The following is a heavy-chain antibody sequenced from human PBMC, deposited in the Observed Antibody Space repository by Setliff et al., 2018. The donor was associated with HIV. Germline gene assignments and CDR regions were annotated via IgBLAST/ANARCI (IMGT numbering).Heavy chain of an antibody. D-gene: IGHD6-19*01. CDR2: IYSGGST. V-gene: IGHV3-53*01. CDR3: ARDLEAVAGSYYYYYGMDV. J-gene: IGHJ6*02. CDR1: GFTVSSNY. Sequence: PGGSLRLSCAASGFTVSSNYMSWVRQAPGKGLEWVSVIYSGGSTYYADSVKGRFTISRDNSKNTLYLQMNSLRAEDTAVYYCARDLEAVAGSYYYYYGMDVWGQGTTVTV.